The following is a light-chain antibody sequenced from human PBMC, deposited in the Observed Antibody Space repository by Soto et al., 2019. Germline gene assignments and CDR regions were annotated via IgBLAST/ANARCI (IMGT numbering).Light chain of an antibody. CDR2: AAS. V-gene: IGKV1-39*01. CDR1: QSIDSY. CDR3: QQSYATPYT. J-gene: IGKJ2*01. Sequence: DIQMTQSPSSLSVSVGDRVTITCRASQSIDSYLNWYQHKPGKAPKLLIYAASSLQSGVPSRFSGSRSGTDFTRTISSLQPEDFATYYCQQSYATPYTFGQGTKLEIK.